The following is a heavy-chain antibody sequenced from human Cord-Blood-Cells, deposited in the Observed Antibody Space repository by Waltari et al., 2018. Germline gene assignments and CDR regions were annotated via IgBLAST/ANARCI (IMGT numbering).Heavy chain of an antibody. CDR1: GYTFTSYD. V-gene: IGHV1-8*01. J-gene: IGHJ5*02. CDR2: MSPNSGNT. Sequence: QVQLVQSGAEVKKPGASVKVSCKASGYTFTSYDINWVRQATGQGLEWMGMMSPNSGNTGYAQKFQGRVTMTRNTSISTAYMELSSLRSEDTAVYYCARAPDILTGYNNWFDPWGQGTLVTVSS. D-gene: IGHD3-9*01. CDR3: ARAPDILTGYNNWFDP.